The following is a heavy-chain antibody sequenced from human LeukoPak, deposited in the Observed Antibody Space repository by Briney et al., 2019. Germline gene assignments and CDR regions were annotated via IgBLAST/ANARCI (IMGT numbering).Heavy chain of an antibody. D-gene: IGHD2-15*01. J-gene: IGHJ5*02. CDR3: ARDRVVVAASWFDP. Sequence: GGSLRLSCAASGFTFSSHWMTWVRQAPGKGLEWVSNIKEDGTRKNYMDSVKGRFTISRDNAKNSLYLQMNSLRAEDTAVYYCARDRVVVAASWFDPWGQGTLVTVSS. CDR1: GFTFSSHW. V-gene: IGHV3-7*01. CDR2: IKEDGTRK.